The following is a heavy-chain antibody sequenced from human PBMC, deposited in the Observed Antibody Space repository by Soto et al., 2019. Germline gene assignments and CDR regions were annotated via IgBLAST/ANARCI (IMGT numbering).Heavy chain of an antibody. D-gene: IGHD6-13*01. CDR3: ARDGAAASMHNYYYYYMDV. CDR2: IIPILGIA. J-gene: IGHJ6*03. Sequence: QVQLVQSGAEVKKPGSSVKVSCKASGGTFSSYTISWVRQAPGQGLEWMGRIIPILGIANYAQKFQGRVTITADKSTSTAYMELSSLRSEDTAVYYCARDGAAASMHNYYYYYMDVWGKGTTVTVSS. V-gene: IGHV1-69*08. CDR1: GGTFSSYT.